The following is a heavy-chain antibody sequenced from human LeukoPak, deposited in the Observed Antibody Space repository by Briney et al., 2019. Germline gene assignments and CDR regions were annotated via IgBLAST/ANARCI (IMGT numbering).Heavy chain of an antibody. D-gene: IGHD1-26*01. Sequence: PGLSLTLSCAPSAFTFSNYEMEWFRQAPGKGLAWVSYISSSGSTIYYADSVKGRFAISRDNAKNSLYLQMNSLRAEDTAVYYCARGSEIVGASTGYWYFDLWGRGTLVTVSS. CDR2: ISSSGSTI. CDR1: AFTFSNYE. CDR3: ARGSEIVGASTGYWYFDL. V-gene: IGHV3-48*03. J-gene: IGHJ2*01.